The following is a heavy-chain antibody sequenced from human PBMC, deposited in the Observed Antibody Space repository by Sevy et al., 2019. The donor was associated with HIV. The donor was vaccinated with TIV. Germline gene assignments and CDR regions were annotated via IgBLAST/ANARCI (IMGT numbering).Heavy chain of an antibody. CDR3: AKGEYGDYY. CDR1: GFTFSSYA. V-gene: IGHV3-23*01. J-gene: IGHJ4*02. Sequence: GGSLRLSCAASGFTFSSYAMSWVRQAPGKGLEWVSAISGSGGSTYYADSVKGRFDISRDNSKNTLYLQMNSLRAEDKAGYYCAKGEYGDYYWGQGTLVTVSS. D-gene: IGHD4-17*01. CDR2: ISGSGGST.